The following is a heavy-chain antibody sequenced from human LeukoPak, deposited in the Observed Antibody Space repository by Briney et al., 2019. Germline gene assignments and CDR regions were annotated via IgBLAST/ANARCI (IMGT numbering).Heavy chain of an antibody. D-gene: IGHD6-13*01. CDR3: AREDSSSWWTMDV. V-gene: IGHV5-10-1*01. Sequence: GESLRTSCKGSGYSFTSYWISWVRQMPGRGLEWMGRVDPSDSYTDYSPSFQGHVTISADKSISTAYLQWSSLKASDTAMYYCAREDSSSWWTMDVWGQGTTVTVSS. J-gene: IGHJ6*02. CDR2: VDPSDSYT. CDR1: GYSFTSYW.